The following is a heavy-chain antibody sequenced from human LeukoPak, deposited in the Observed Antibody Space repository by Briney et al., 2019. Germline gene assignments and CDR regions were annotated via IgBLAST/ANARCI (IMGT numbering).Heavy chain of an antibody. J-gene: IGHJ4*02. CDR2: INHSGST. CDR1: GGSSSGYY. Sequence: PSETLSLTCVLYGGSSSGYYWSWIRQPPGKGLEWIGEINHSGSTNYNPSLKSRVTISVDTSKNQFSPKLSSVTAADTAVYYCARVEMAKSNRGWRPKSRYYFDYWGQGTLVTVSS. V-gene: IGHV4-34*01. D-gene: IGHD5-24*01. CDR3: ARVEMAKSNRGWRPKSRYYFDY.